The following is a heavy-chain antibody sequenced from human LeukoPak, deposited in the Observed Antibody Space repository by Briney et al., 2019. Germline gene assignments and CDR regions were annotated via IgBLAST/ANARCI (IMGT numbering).Heavy chain of an antibody. CDR2: MNPNSGNT. Sequence: ASVKVSCKASGYTFTSYDINWVQQATGQGLEWMGWMNPNSGNTGYAQKFQGRVTMTRNTPISTAYMELSSLRSEDTAVYYCARLNYDILTGYYLSYYYYYMDVWGKGTTVTISS. CDR1: GYTFTSYD. V-gene: IGHV1-8*01. J-gene: IGHJ6*03. D-gene: IGHD3-9*01. CDR3: ARLNYDILTGYYLSYYYYYMDV.